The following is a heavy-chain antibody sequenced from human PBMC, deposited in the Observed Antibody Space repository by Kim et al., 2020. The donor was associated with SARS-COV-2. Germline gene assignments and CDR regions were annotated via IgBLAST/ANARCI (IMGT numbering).Heavy chain of an antibody. CDR3: ARDVDTAMAGAYCGGDCSTGLYYYYYGMDV. V-gene: IGHV3-11*04. D-gene: IGHD2-21*02. CDR2: ISSSGSTI. Sequence: GGSLRLSCAASGFTFSDYYMSWIRQAPGKGLEWVSYISSSGSTIYYADSVKGRFTISRDNAKNSLYLQMNSLRAEDTAVYYCARDVDTAMAGAYCGGDCSTGLYYYYYGMDVWGQGTTVTVSS. CDR1: GFTFSDYY. J-gene: IGHJ6*02.